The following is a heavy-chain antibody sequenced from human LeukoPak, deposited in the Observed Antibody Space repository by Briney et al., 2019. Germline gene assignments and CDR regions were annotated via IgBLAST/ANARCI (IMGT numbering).Heavy chain of an antibody. CDR2: IYYSGST. D-gene: IGHD3-16*02. V-gene: IGHV4-59*08. CDR1: GGSISSYY. CDR3: ARHRDYVWGSYRSVPNYLDY. J-gene: IGHJ4*02. Sequence: PSETLSLTCTVSGGSISSYYWRWIRQPPGKGLEWIGYIYYSGSTNYNPSLKSRVTISVDTSKNQFSLKLSSVTAADTAVYYCARHRDYVWGSYRSVPNYLDYWGQGTLVTVSS.